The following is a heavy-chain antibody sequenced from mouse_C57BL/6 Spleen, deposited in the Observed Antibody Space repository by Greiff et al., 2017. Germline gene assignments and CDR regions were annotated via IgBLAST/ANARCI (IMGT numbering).Heavy chain of an antibody. V-gene: IGHV1-80*01. CDR3: ARCKVTEAGMDY. CDR2: IYPGDGDT. J-gene: IGHJ4*01. Sequence: QVQLQQPGAELVKPGASVKISCKASGYAFSSYWMNWVKQRPGKGLEWIGQIYPGDGDTNYNGNFKGKATLTVDKSSSTAYMQLSSLTSEDSAVYFCARCKVTEAGMDYWGQGTSVTVSS. CDR1: GYAFSSYW. D-gene: IGHD2-10*02.